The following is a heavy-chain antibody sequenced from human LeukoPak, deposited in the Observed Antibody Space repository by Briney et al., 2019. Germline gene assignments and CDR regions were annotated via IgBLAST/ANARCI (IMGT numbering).Heavy chain of an antibody. V-gene: IGHV3-11*01. CDR3: ARDAAAGTASPVNY. Sequence: PGGSLRLSCAASGFTFSDYSMSWIRQAPGKGLEWVSYISSSGSTIYYADSVKGRFTISRDNAKNSLYLQMNSLRAEDPAVYYCARDAAAGTASPVNYWGQGTLVTVSS. D-gene: IGHD6-13*01. CDR2: ISSSGSTI. J-gene: IGHJ4*02. CDR1: GFTFSDYS.